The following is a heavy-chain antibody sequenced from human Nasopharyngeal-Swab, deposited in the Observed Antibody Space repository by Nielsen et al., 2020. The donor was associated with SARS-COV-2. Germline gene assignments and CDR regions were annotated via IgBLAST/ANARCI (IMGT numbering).Heavy chain of an antibody. D-gene: IGHD5-12*01. CDR1: GASLSTPTYY. CDR3: ASVASYKYYYYYYMDV. V-gene: IGHV4-39*01. Sequence: SETLSLTRTVSGASLSTPTYYWGWVRPPPGKGLEWIGSIYYGGSTYNNPSLKSRVTISVDTSKNQFSLKLSSVTAADTAVYYCASVASYKYYYYYYMDVWGKGTTVTVSS. J-gene: IGHJ6*03. CDR2: IYYGGST.